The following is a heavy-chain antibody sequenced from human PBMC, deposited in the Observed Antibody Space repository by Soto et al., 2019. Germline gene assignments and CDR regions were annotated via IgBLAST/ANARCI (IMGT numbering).Heavy chain of an antibody. CDR2: IDWDEDR. J-gene: IGHJ4*02. Sequence: SGHTLVHPTETLTLPCTFSGFSLSTSGMRVSWIRQAPGKALEWLARIDWDEDRFYSTSLKTRLTISKDTSKNQVVLTMTKMDPVDTATYYCARMLSDYPSSGLDYRGQGILLT. V-gene: IGHV2-70*04. CDR1: GFSLSTSGMR. D-gene: IGHD3-22*01. CDR3: ARMLSDYPSSGLDY.